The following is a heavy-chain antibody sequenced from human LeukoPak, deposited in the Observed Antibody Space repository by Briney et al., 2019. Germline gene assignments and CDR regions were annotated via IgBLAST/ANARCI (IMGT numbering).Heavy chain of an antibody. CDR2: INSDGSST. V-gene: IGHV3-74*01. D-gene: IGHD5-18*01. CDR3: ARGYIYGFES. Sequence: GGSLRLSCAASGFTISNHWMHWVRQAPGKGLVWVSRINSDGSSTTYADSVKGRFTLSRDNAKNTLYLQMNSLRAEDTAVYYCARGYIYGFESWGQGTLVTVSS. CDR1: GFTISNHW. J-gene: IGHJ4*02.